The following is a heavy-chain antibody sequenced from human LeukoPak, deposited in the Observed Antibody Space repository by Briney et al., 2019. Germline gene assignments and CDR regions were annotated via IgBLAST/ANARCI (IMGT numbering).Heavy chain of an antibody. D-gene: IGHD3-10*01. CDR2: SNPSGGST. CDR1: GYTFSSNY. CDR3: ARGPRITLVRGGQWYYYMDV. J-gene: IGHJ6*03. Sequence: GASVKVSCKASGYTFSSNYMDWVRQAPGQGLEWMGISNPSGGSTNYAQKFQGRVTMTRDTSTSTVYMELSSLRSEDTAVYYCARGPRITLVRGGQWYYYMDVWGKGTTVTISS. V-gene: IGHV1-46*01.